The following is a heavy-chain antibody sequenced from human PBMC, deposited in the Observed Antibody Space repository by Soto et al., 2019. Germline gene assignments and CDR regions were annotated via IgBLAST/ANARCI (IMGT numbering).Heavy chain of an antibody. Sequence: ASVKVSCKASGYTFTGYYMHWVRQAPGQGLEWMGWINPNSGGTNYAQKFQGWVTMTRDTSISTAYMELSRLRSDDTAAYYCARDMDSSSKDYYYGMDVWGQGTTVTVSS. D-gene: IGHD6-6*01. CDR1: GYTFTGYY. CDR3: ARDMDSSSKDYYYGMDV. J-gene: IGHJ6*02. V-gene: IGHV1-2*04. CDR2: INPNSGGT.